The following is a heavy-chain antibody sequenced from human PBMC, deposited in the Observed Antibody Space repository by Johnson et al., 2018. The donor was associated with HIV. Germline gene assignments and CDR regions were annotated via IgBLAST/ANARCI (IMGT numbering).Heavy chain of an antibody. CDR3: ARAYGRGLGYSNSWRDAFDI. CDR2: IGAAGET. Sequence: VQLVESGGGVVQPGRSLRLSCAASGFTFSSYDMHWVRQSTGKGLEWVSGIGAAGETHYPDPVKGRFTVSRDNANHSLYLHMNNLRVGDTAVYYCARAYGRGLGYSNSWRDAFDIWGQGTTVTVSS. V-gene: IGHV3-13*01. J-gene: IGHJ3*02. CDR1: GFTFSSYD. D-gene: IGHD6-13*01.